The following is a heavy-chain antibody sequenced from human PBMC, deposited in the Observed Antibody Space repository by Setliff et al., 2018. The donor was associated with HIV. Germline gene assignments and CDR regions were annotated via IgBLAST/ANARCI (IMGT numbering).Heavy chain of an antibody. J-gene: IGHJ2*01. Sequence: SETLSLTCTVSGGSISSSSYYWGWVRQPPGKGLEWIGSIYYSGSTYYNPSLKSRVTISVDTSRNQFSLKLSSVTAADTAVYYCAGQWLVNWYFDLWGRGTLVTVSS. CDR2: IYYSGST. V-gene: IGHV4-39*01. CDR1: GGSISSSSYY. D-gene: IGHD6-19*01. CDR3: AGQWLVNWYFDL.